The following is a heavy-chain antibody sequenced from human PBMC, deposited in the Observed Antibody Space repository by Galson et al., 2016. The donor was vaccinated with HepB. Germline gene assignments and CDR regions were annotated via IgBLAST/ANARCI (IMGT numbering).Heavy chain of an antibody. J-gene: IGHJ6*02. D-gene: IGHD3-10*01. CDR1: GFNFNNYG. Sequence: SLRLSCAASGFNFNNYGMHWVRQAPGKGLEWVAVAWFDESDKYYEDSVKGRFSISRDKFENTAHLYMNSLRVEDTALHYCVRDPGMDGGMDVWGQGTTVTVSS. CDR3: VRDPGMDGGMDV. CDR2: AWFDESDK. V-gene: IGHV3-33*01.